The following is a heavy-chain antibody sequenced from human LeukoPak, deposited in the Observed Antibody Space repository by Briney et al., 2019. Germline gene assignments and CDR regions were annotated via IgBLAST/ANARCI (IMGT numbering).Heavy chain of an antibody. D-gene: IGHD2-2*01. CDR1: GFTFSSYW. CDR2: TNSDESIT. Sequence: GGSLRLSCAASGFTFSSYWMHWVRQAPGKGLVWVSRTNSDESITNYADSVKGRFTISRDNAKNTLYLQMNGLRAEDTAVYYCARVVGTDEGADYWGQGTLVTVSS. V-gene: IGHV3-74*01. J-gene: IGHJ4*02. CDR3: ARVVGTDEGADY.